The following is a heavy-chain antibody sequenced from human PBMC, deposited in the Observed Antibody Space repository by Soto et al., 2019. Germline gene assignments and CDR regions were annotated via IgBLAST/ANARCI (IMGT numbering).Heavy chain of an antibody. J-gene: IGHJ6*02. V-gene: IGHV1-69*13. D-gene: IGHD2-8*01. CDR1: GGTFSSYA. Sequence: SVKVSCKASGGTFSSYAISWVRQAPGQGLEWMGGIIPIFGTANYAQKFQGRVTITADESTSTAYMELSSLRSEDTAVYYCARRIVLMVYAIPMADYYGMDVWGQGTTVTVSS. CDR2: IIPIFGTA. CDR3: ARRIVLMVYAIPMADYYGMDV.